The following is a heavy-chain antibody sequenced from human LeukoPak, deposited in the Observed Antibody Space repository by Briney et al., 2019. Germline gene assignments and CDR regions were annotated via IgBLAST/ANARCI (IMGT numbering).Heavy chain of an antibody. CDR3: ARVGGSYFPPYYYYYMDV. V-gene: IGHV4-38-2*02. Sequence: SETLSLTCTVSGYSISSGYYWGWIRQPPGKGLEWIGSIYHSGSTYYNPSLKSRVTISVDTSKNQFSLKLSSVTAADTAVYYCARVGGSYFPPYYYYYMDVWGKGTTVTISS. CDR2: IYHSGST. J-gene: IGHJ6*03. CDR1: GYSISSGYY. D-gene: IGHD1-26*01.